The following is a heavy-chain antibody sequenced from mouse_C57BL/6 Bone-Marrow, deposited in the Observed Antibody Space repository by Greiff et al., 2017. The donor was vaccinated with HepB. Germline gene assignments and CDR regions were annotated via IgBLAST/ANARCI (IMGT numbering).Heavy chain of an antibody. Sequence: EVQVVESGGGLVQPKGSLKLSCAASGFSFNTYAMNWVRQAPGKGLEWVARIRSKSNNYATYYADSVKDRFTISRDDSESMLYLQMNNLKTEDTAMYYCVRQGYYYGSSGGYFDYWGQGTTLTVSS. V-gene: IGHV10-1*01. CDR1: GFSFNTYA. J-gene: IGHJ2*01. CDR2: IRSKSNNYAT. D-gene: IGHD1-1*01. CDR3: VRQGYYYGSSGGYFDY.